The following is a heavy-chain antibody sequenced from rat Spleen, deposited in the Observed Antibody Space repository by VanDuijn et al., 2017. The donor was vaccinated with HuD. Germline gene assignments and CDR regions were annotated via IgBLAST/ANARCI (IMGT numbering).Heavy chain of an antibody. V-gene: IGHV5-27*01. CDR2: ISTGGGST. CDR3: AVAGYGY. Sequence: EVQLVESGGGLLQPGRSLKLSCAASGFTFSNYYMAWVRQAPTKGLEWVAYISTGGGSTYYRDSVKGRFTISRDNAENTVYLQMNSLRSEDTATYYCAVAGYGYWGHGVMVTVSS. J-gene: IGHJ2*01. CDR1: GFTFSNYY. D-gene: IGHD1-7*01.